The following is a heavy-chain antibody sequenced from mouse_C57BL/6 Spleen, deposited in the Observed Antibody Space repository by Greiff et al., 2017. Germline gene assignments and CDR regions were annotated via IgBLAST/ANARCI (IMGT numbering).Heavy chain of an antibody. CDR3: ARRAYYYGYYFDY. J-gene: IGHJ2*01. CDR2: IDPSDSYT. CDR1: GYTFTSYW. Sequence: QVHVKQPGAELVRPGTSVKLSCKASGYTFTSYWMHWVKQRPGQGLEWIGVIDPSDSYTNYHQKFKGKATLTVDTSSSTAYMQLSSLTSEDSAVYYCARRAYYYGYYFDYWGQGTTLTVSS. V-gene: IGHV1-59*01. D-gene: IGHD1-1*01.